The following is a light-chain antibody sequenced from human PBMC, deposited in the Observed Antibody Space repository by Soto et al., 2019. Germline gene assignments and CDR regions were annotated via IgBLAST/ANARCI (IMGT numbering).Light chain of an antibody. CDR2: SAS. V-gene: IGKV1-16*01. CDR3: QQYKNYPLT. CDR1: QGVNNY. J-gene: IGKJ4*01. Sequence: DIQMTQSPSSLSASIGDRVTFTCRASQGVNNYLVWFQQRPGKAPRSLIYSASTLHSGVSSRFSGSGSGTDFTLTISSLHPEDVATYYCQQYKNYPLTFGGGNKLEIK.